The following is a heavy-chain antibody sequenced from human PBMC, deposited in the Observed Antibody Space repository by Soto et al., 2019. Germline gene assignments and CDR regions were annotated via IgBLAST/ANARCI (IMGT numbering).Heavy chain of an antibody. CDR3: ARDRRSSGWYDAFDI. V-gene: IGHV3-33*01. CDR2: IWYDGSNK. CDR1: GFTFSSYG. D-gene: IGHD6-19*01. J-gene: IGHJ3*02. Sequence: GGSLRLSCAASGFTFSSYGMHWVRQAPGKGLEWVAVIWYDGSNKYYADSVKGRFTISRDNSKNTLYLQMNSLRAEDTAVYYCARDRRSSGWYDAFDIWGQGTMVTVSS.